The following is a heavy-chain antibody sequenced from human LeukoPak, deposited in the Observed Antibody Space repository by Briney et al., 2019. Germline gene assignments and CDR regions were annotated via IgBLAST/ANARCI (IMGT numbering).Heavy chain of an antibody. V-gene: IGHV1-18*01. CDR3: ARDTALTTIPGGPEY. D-gene: IGHD2-8*02. Sequence: GASVKVSCKASGYTFASYGISWVRQAPGQGLEWVGWISAYNGNTKFAQNLQGRVTMTTDTSTSTAYMELRSLTSDDTALYCCARDTALTTIPGGPEYWGQGTLVTVSS. J-gene: IGHJ4*02. CDR1: GYTFASYG. CDR2: ISAYNGNT.